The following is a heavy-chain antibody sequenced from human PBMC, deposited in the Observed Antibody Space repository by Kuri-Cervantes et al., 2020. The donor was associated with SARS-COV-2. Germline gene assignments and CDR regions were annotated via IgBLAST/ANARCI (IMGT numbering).Heavy chain of an antibody. D-gene: IGHD1-26*01. CDR1: GFTFSSYW. J-gene: IGHJ1*01. CDR3: ASGYSGSYSYFQH. V-gene: IGHV3-7*01. CDR2: IKQDGSEK. Sequence: GGSLRLSCAASGFTFSSYWMSWVRQAPGKGLEWVANIKQDGSEKYYVDSVKGRFTISRDNSKNTLYLQMNSLRAEDTAVYYCASGYSGSYSYFQHWGQGTLVTVSS.